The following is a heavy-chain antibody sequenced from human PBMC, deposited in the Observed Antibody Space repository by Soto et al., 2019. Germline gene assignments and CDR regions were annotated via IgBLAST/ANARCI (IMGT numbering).Heavy chain of an antibody. J-gene: IGHJ3*02. CDR1: GFTVSSNY. CDR3: ARTLTGERGAFDI. D-gene: IGHD7-27*01. Sequence: GGSLRLSCAASGFTVSSNYMSWVRQAPGKGLEWVSVIYSGGSTYYADSVKGRFTISRDNSKNTLYLQMNSLRAEDTAVYYCARTLTGERGAFDIWGQGTMVTVSS. CDR2: IYSGGST. V-gene: IGHV3-53*01.